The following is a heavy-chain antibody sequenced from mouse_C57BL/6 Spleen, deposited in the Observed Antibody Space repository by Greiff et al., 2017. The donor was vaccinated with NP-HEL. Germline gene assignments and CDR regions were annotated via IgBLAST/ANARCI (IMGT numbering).Heavy chain of an antibody. J-gene: IGHJ2*01. CDR3: TRGGASTMVTTLCYYFDY. CDR2: IDPETGGT. CDR1: GYTFTDYE. D-gene: IGHD2-2*01. Sequence: QVQLQQSGAELVRPGASVTLSCKASGYTFTDYEMHWVKQTPVHGLEWIGAIDPETGGTAYNQKFKGKAILTADKSSSTAYMELRSLTSEDSAVYYCTRGGASTMVTTLCYYFDYWGQGTTLTVSS. V-gene: IGHV1-15*01.